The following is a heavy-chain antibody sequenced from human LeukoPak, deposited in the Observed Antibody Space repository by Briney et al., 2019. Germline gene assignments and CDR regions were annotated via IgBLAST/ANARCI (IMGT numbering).Heavy chain of an antibody. J-gene: IGHJ2*01. D-gene: IGHD1-26*01. V-gene: IGHV3-23*01. CDR2: ISSSGSGGNT. Sequence: GGSLRPSCTASGFICSDYAMSRARQAPGKGLEWVAGISSSGSGGNTYYADSVKGRFTISRDTSKNILFLQMNTLRAEDTAIYYCAKDRTVGASYWYFDLWGQGTLVTVSS. CDR3: AKDRTVGASYWYFDL. CDR1: GFICSDYA.